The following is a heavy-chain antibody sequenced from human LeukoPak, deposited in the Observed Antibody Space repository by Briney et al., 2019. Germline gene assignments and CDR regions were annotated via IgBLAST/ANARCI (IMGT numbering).Heavy chain of an antibody. CDR3: ARESGYSWFDP. CDR2: VHISGST. V-gene: IGHV4-4*07. J-gene: IGHJ5*02. CDR1: GASISSYY. D-gene: IGHD5-12*01. Sequence: PSETLSLTCTVSGASISSYYWSWIRQPAGKGLELIGRVHISGSTNYNPSLKSRVTMSVDTSKNRFSLKLNSVTAADTAMYYCARESGYSWFDPWGQGTLVTVSS.